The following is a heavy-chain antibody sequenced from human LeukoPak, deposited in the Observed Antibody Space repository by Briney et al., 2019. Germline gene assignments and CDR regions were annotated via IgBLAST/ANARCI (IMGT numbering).Heavy chain of an antibody. CDR3: ARGGSTHQNWFDP. CDR2: IYYSGST. D-gene: IGHD5/OR15-5a*01. J-gene: IGHJ5*02. CDR1: GGSISIGGYY. V-gene: IGHV4-31*03. Sequence: SETLSLTCTVSGGSISIGGYYWNWIRQHPGKGLEWIGYIYYSGSTYYNPSLKSRVIISVDTSKNQFSLKLSSVTAADTAVYYCARGGSTHQNWFDPWGQGTLVTVSS.